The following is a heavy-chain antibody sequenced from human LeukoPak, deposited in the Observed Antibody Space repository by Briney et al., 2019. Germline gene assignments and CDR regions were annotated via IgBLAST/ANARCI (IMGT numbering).Heavy chain of an antibody. CDR2: FDPEDGET. V-gene: IGHV1-24*01. D-gene: IGHD5-18*01. CDR3: ATPLPTRDTLDFYDY. CDR1: GYTLTELF. J-gene: IGHJ4*02. Sequence: ASVKVSCKVSGYTLTELFMHWVRQAPGKGLEWMGGFDPEDGETIYAKKFQGRVTMPEDTSTDTAYMELSSLRSEDTAVYYCATPLPTRDTLDFYDYWGQGTLVTVSS.